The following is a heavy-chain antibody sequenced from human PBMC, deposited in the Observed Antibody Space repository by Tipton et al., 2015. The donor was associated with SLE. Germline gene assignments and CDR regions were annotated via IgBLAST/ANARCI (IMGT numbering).Heavy chain of an antibody. CDR2: IYHSGST. D-gene: IGHD6-6*01. V-gene: IGHV4-38-2*02. CDR1: GYSISSGYY. CDR3: ATASSSQAYYFDY. Sequence: TLSLTCTVSGYSISSGYYWGWIRQPPGKGLGWIGSIYHSGSTYYNPSLKSRVTISVDTSKNQFSLKLSSVTAADTAVYYCATASSSQAYYFDYWGQGTLVTVSS. J-gene: IGHJ4*02.